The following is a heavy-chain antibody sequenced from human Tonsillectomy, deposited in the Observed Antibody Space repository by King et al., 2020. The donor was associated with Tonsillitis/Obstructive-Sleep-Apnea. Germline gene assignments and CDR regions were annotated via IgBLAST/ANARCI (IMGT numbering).Heavy chain of an antibody. V-gene: IGHV4-4*02. Sequence: VQLQESGPGLVTPSGTLSLTCAVSGGSITSSNWWSWVRQPPGKGLEWIGEIYHSGSTNYNPSLKSRLSISVDKSKKQFSLNLTSATAADTSVYYCARNCCFRTSCSRSWYFDLWGRGTLVTVSS. CDR2: IYHSGST. D-gene: IGHD2-2*01. J-gene: IGHJ2*01. CDR3: ARNCCFRTSCSRSWYFDL. CDR1: GGSITSSNW.